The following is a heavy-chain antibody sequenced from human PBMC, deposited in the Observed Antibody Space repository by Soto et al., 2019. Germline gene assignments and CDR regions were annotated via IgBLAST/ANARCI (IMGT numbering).Heavy chain of an antibody. V-gene: IGHV3-23*01. Sequence: GGSLRLSCAASGFTFSSYSMNWVRQAPGKGLEWVSAISGSGGSTYYADSVKGRFTISRDNSKNTLYLQMNSLRAEDTAVYYCAKDLEAFLPRNWFDPWGQGTLVTVSS. CDR2: ISGSGGST. CDR3: AKDLEAFLPRNWFDP. J-gene: IGHJ5*02. D-gene: IGHD2-2*01. CDR1: GFTFSSYS.